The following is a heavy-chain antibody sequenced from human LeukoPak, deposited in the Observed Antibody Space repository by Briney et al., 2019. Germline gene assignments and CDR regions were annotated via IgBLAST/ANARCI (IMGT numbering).Heavy chain of an antibody. CDR3: ARDPIHYFVSVDDY. V-gene: IGHV4-4*07. Sequence: PSETLSLTCTVSGGSISSYYWSWFRQPAGKGLEWIGRIYTSGSTNYNPSLKSRVTMSVDTSKNQFSLKLSSVTAADTAVYYCARDPIHYFVSVDDYWGQGTLVTVSS. CDR2: IYTSGST. J-gene: IGHJ4*02. D-gene: IGHD2/OR15-2a*01. CDR1: GGSISSYY.